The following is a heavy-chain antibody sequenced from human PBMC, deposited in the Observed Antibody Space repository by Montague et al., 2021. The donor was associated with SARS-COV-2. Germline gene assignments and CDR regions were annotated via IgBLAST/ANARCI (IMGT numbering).Heavy chain of an antibody. V-gene: IGHV4-61*01. D-gene: IGHD3-22*01. CDR2: IYDSGST. J-gene: IGHJ2*01. Sequence: SETLSLTCTVTGDSVISDKYYWSWIRQPPGKGLEWIGFIYDSGSTSYNPSLHSRVTITVDTSKNQFSLNLMSVTPADTAVYYCVKGSGYLWGRGTLVMVSS. CDR1: GDSVISDKYY. CDR3: VKGSGYL.